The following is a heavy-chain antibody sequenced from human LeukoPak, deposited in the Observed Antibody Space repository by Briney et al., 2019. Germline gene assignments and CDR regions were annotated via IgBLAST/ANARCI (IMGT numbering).Heavy chain of an antibody. CDR2: INPNSGGT. D-gene: IGHD3-22*01. J-gene: IGHJ3*02. CDR3: ARERIYYYDSSGYYSEYDAFDI. Sequence: GASVKVSCKASGYTFTGYYMHWVRQAPGQGLEWMGWINPNSGGTNYAQKFQGRVTMTRDTSINTAYMELSRLRSDDTAVYYCARERIYYYDSSGYYSEYDAFDIWGQGTMVTVSS. V-gene: IGHV1-2*02. CDR1: GYTFTGYY.